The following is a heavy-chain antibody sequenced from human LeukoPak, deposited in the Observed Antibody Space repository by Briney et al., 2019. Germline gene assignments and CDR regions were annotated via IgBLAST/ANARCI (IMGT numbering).Heavy chain of an antibody. Sequence: ASVKVSCKVSGYTLTELSMHWVRQAPGKGLEWMGGFDPEDGETIYARKFQGRVTMTEDTSTDTAYMELSSLRSGDTAVYYCATDGAGGGYPDVWGKGTTVTVSS. CDR2: FDPEDGET. CDR3: ATDGAGGGYPDV. CDR1: GYTLTELS. V-gene: IGHV1-24*01. D-gene: IGHD2-15*01. J-gene: IGHJ6*04.